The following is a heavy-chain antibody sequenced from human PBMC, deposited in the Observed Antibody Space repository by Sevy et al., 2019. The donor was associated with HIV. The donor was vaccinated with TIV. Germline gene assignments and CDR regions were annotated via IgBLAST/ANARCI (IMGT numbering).Heavy chain of an antibody. D-gene: IGHD2-2*01. Sequence: GGSLRLSCAASGFTFSSYAMSWVRQAPGKGLEWVSTISGSGDSTYYADSVKGRFTISRDNSKNTLYLQMNSLRAEDTAVYYCATQGYCSSTTCLGILREPNDYWGQGTLVTVSS. CDR2: ISGSGDST. CDR3: ATQGYCSSTTCLGILREPNDY. CDR1: GFTFSSYA. V-gene: IGHV3-23*01. J-gene: IGHJ4*02.